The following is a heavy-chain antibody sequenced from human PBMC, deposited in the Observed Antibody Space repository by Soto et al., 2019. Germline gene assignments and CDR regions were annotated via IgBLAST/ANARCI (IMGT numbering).Heavy chain of an antibody. CDR2: ISYGGSNK. J-gene: IGHJ4*02. V-gene: IGHV3-30*18. CDR1: GFTFSSYG. Sequence: QVQLVESGGGVVQPGRSLRLSCAASGFTFSSYGMHWVRQAPGKGLEWVAVISYGGSNKYYADSVKGRFTISRDNSKNTLYLQMNSLRAEDTAVYYCAKDPGGQAVALDYWGQGTLVTVSS. D-gene: IGHD6-19*01. CDR3: AKDPGGQAVALDY.